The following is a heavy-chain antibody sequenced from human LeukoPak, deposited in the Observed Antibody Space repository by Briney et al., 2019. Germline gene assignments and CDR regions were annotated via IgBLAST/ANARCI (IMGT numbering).Heavy chain of an antibody. Sequence: SETLSLTCTVSGGSISSYYWSWIRQPPGKGLEWIGYIYYSGSTNYNPSLKSRVTISVDTSKNQFSLKLSSVTAADTAVYYCARGPQERRIRGPYYYYYYYMDVWGKGTTVTVSS. J-gene: IGHJ6*03. CDR1: GGSISSYY. V-gene: IGHV4-59*12. CDR2: IYYSGST. D-gene: IGHD3-10*01. CDR3: ARGPQERRIRGPYYYYYYYMDV.